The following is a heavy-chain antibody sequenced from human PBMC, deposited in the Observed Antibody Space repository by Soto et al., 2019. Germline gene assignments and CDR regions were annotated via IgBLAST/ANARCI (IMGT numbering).Heavy chain of an antibody. D-gene: IGHD3-22*01. CDR3: RGACFGSYDSSGLWPI. J-gene: IGHJ4*02. CDR1: GYTFTSYY. Sequence: GASVKVSCKASGYTFTSYYMHWVRQAPGQGLEWMGRINPSSGSTNYAQKFQGRVTMTRDTSTSTVYMALRSLRPEATAGYYWRGACFGSYDSSGLWPIWGQGTLVTVSS. V-gene: IGHV1-46*01. CDR2: INPSSGST.